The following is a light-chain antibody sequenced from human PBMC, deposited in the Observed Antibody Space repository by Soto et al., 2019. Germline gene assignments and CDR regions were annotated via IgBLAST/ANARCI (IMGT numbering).Light chain of an antibody. V-gene: IGKV1-39*01. J-gene: IGKJ1*01. CDR3: QQFNSYSPGA. Sequence: DIQLTQSPSSLSSSEGDRVTLTCRASQSISTQLNWYRQKPGKAPELIIYSISSLQSGVPPRFSGSGSGTDFTLTISSLQPEDFATYYCQQFNSYSPGAFGQGTKVDIK. CDR1: QSISTQ. CDR2: SIS.